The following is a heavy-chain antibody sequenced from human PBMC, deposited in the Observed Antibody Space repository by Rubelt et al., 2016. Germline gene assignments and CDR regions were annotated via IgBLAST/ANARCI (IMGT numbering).Heavy chain of an antibody. V-gene: IGHV3-23*01. CDR1: SNYA. D-gene: IGHD4-23*01. CDR2: ISGSGDST. Sequence: SNYALSWVRQASGKGLEWVPVISGSGDSTYYADSVKGRFIISRDNSKNTLYIEMNSLRAEDTAVYYCAKGRSAVVTSGANYWGQGILVTVSS. J-gene: IGHJ4*02. CDR3: AKGRSAVVTSGANY.